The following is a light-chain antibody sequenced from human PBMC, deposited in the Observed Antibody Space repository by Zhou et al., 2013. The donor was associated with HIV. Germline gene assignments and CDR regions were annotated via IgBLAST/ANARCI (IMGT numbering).Light chain of an antibody. Sequence: DIQLTQSPSTLSASVGDRVTITCRASQGIGSALAWYQQKPGKPPKLLIYDASILNGVPSRFSGSGSGTDFTLTISSLQPEDFATYYCQQSYSTSRGRWTFGQGTKVEIK. V-gene: IGKV1-39*01. CDR1: QGIGSA. CDR3: QQSYSTSRGRWT. J-gene: IGKJ1*01. CDR2: DAS.